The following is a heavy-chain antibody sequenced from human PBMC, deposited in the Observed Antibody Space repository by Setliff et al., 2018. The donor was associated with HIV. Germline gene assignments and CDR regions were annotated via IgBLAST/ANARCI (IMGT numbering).Heavy chain of an antibody. CDR3: ARASYYYDSSGWVDY. J-gene: IGHJ4*02. D-gene: IGHD3-22*01. V-gene: IGHV3-11*03. CDR2: ISSSSSYT. CDR1: GFTFSSYA. Sequence: GGSLRLSCAASGFTFSSYAMSWVRQTPGKGLEWVSYISSSSSYTNYADSVKGRFTISRDNAKNSLYLQMNSLRAEDTAVYYCARASYYYDSSGWVDYWGQGTLVTVSS.